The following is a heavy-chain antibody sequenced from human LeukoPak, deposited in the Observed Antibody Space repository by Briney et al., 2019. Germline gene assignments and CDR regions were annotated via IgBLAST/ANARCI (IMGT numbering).Heavy chain of an antibody. CDR2: IYYTGRK. J-gene: IGHJ5*02. Sequence: SETLSLTCAVSGDSITSNSYYWGWIRQPPGKGLEWIGSIYYTGRKNYNPSLKSRVTISVDTSKNQFSLQLSSVTAADTAVYYCASLFKPRYSSAGGWFDPWGQGTLVTVSS. D-gene: IGHD6-19*01. V-gene: IGHV4-39*07. CDR1: GDSITSNSYY. CDR3: ASLFKPRYSSAGGWFDP.